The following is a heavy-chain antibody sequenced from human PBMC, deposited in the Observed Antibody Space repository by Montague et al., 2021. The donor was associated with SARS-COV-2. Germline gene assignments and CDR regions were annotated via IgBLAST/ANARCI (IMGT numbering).Heavy chain of an antibody. CDR3: ASLTLGYCSSTSCYSDWFDP. V-gene: IGHV4-34*01. D-gene: IGHD2-2*02. Sequence: SETLSLTCAVYGGSFSGYYWSWIRQPPGKGLEWIGEINHSGSTNYNPFPKSRVTISVDTSKNQFSLKLSSVTAADTAVYYCASLTLGYCSSTSCYSDWFDPWGQGTLVTVSS. CDR1: GGSFSGYY. J-gene: IGHJ5*02. CDR2: INHSGST.